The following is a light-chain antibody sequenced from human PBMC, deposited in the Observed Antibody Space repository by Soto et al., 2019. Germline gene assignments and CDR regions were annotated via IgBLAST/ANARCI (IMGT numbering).Light chain of an antibody. CDR3: QQYNKWPGT. J-gene: IGKJ2*01. CDR1: QSVSIS. Sequence: EIVMTQSPATLSVSPGERATLSCRASQSVSISLAWYQQKPGQAPRLLIYGAYTRATGVPARFSGSGSGTEFTLTISSLQSEDIAIYFCQQYNKWPGTFGQGTNLE. V-gene: IGKV3-15*01. CDR2: GAY.